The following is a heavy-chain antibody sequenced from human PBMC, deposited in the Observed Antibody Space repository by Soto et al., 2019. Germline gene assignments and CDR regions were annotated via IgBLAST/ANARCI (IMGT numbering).Heavy chain of an antibody. Sequence: SETLSLTCAVYGGSFSGYYWSWIRQPPGKGLEWIGEINHSGSTNYNPSLKGRFTISRDNAKNSLYLQMNSLRAEDTAVYYCARDVHYDILTGYYVKSWFDPWGQGTLVTVSS. D-gene: IGHD3-9*01. CDR2: INHSGST. CDR1: GGSFSGYY. V-gene: IGHV4-34*01. CDR3: ARDVHYDILTGYYVKSWFDP. J-gene: IGHJ5*02.